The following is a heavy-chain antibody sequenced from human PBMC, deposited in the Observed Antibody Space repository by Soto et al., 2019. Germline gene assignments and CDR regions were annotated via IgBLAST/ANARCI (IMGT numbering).Heavy chain of an antibody. CDR2: ISYDGSNK. CDR1: GFTFSSYA. V-gene: IGHV3-30-3*01. J-gene: IGHJ4*02. Sequence: TGGSLRLSCAASGFTFSSYAMHWVRQAPGKGLEWVAVISYDGSNKYYADSVKGRFTISRDNSKNTLYLQMNSLRAEDTAVYYCARDHSSGWPRRKYYFDYWGQGTLVTVSS. D-gene: IGHD6-19*01. CDR3: ARDHSSGWPRRKYYFDY.